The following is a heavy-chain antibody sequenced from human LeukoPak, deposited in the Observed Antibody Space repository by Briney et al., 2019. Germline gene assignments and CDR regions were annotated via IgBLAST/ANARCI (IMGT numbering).Heavy chain of an antibody. D-gene: IGHD4-17*01. CDR2: ISTSGAYI. CDR1: GFTFSTYS. J-gene: IGHJ6*02. Sequence: GGSLRLSCAASGFTFSTYSMNWVRLAPGKGLEWGSSISTSGAYIYYADSVKGRFTISRDNARNSLYLQMHSLRAEDTAVFYCAGDYGDSLYYNYGMDVWGQGTTVTVSS. CDR3: AGDYGDSLYYNYGMDV. V-gene: IGHV3-21*01.